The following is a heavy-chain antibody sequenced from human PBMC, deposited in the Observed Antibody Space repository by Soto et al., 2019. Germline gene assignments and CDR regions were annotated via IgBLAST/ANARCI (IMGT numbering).Heavy chain of an antibody. J-gene: IGHJ5*02. D-gene: IGHD2-15*01. V-gene: IGHV4-31*03. CDR2: IYYNGNT. CDR1: GGSINSGGYY. CDR3: ARCSLVVIPVPGFDP. Sequence: SETLSLTCTVSGGSINSGGYYWSWIRQHPGRGLEWIGYIYYNGNTYYNPSLKSRVTVSVDTSKNQFSLNVRSVTAADTAVYYCARCSLVVIPVPGFDPWGQGTLVTVS.